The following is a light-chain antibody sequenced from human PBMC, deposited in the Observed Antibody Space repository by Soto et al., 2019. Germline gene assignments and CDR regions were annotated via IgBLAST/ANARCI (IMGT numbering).Light chain of an antibody. CDR2: CAS. V-gene: IGKV4-1*01. Sequence: DIVMTQSPDSLAVSLGERATINCKSSQSVLSSSNNRNYLAWYQQKPGQPPKLLFYCASTRESGVPDRISGSGSGTDFALTISSLQAEDVAVYFCQQYYSTPPTFGQGTKVEIK. CDR3: QQYYSTPPT. CDR1: QSVLSSSNNRNY. J-gene: IGKJ1*01.